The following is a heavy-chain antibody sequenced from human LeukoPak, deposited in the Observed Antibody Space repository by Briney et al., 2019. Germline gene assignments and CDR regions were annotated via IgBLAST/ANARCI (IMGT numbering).Heavy chain of an antibody. J-gene: IGHJ4*02. V-gene: IGHV3-74*01. CDR1: GFTFSNYW. Sequence: GGSLRLSCAASGFTFSNYWMHWVRQAPGKGLVWDSRINSDGSSISYADSVKGRFTISRDNAKNTLYLQMNSLRAEDTAVYYCATDPSGRVCDSWGQGTLVTVSS. CDR3: ATDPSGRVCDS. D-gene: IGHD3-10*01. CDR2: INSDGSSI.